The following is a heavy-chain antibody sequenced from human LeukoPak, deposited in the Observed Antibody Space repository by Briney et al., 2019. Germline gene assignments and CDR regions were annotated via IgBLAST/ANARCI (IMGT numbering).Heavy chain of an antibody. CDR1: GASMTTNSDY. Sequence: ASETLSLTCTVSGASMTTNSDYWGWIRQAPGKGLEWIASIYHGGDSYYNPSLMSRVTISVDTSKSQFSLEVRSVTAADTALYYCVRDSGNSLYWLDSWGQGALVTVSS. D-gene: IGHD4-23*01. V-gene: IGHV4-39*07. CDR3: VRDSGNSLYWLDS. CDR2: IYHGGDS. J-gene: IGHJ5*01.